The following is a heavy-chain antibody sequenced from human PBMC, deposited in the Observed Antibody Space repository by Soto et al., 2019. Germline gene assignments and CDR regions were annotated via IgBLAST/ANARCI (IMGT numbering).Heavy chain of an antibody. Sequence: SHTISFTCAISRDSVSSNTAAWNWIRHSPSRGLEWLGRTYYRSKWYNDYAVSVKSRITINPDTSKNQFSLQLNSVTPEDTAVYYCARDQGYDFWSGHYYYGMDVWGQGTTVTVSS. CDR2: TYYRSKWYN. V-gene: IGHV6-1*01. CDR3: ARDQGYDFWSGHYYYGMDV. J-gene: IGHJ6*02. D-gene: IGHD3-3*01. CDR1: RDSVSSNTAA.